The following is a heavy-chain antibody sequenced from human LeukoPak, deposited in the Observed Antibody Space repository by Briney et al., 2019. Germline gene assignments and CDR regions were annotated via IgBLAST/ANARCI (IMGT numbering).Heavy chain of an antibody. CDR2: IYHSGST. CDR1: GGSISSGGYS. Sequence: SQTLSLTCAVSGGSISSGGYSWSWIRQPPGKGLEWIGYIYHSGSTYYNPSLKSRVTISVDRSKNQFSLKLSSVTAADTAVYYCARRLWSRGLFDYWGQGTLVTVSS. J-gene: IGHJ4*02. CDR3: ARRLWSRGLFDY. D-gene: IGHD5-18*01. V-gene: IGHV4-30-2*01.